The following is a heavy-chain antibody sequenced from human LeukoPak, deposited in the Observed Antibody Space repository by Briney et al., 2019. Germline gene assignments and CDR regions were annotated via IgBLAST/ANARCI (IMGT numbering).Heavy chain of an antibody. CDR1: GYNFIDNW. D-gene: IGHD6-6*01. Sequence: GESLKISCKGSGYNFIDNWIAWVRQTPGKGLEWMGIIYPGDSDTRYSPSFQGQVTISADKSISTAYLQWGSLKASDSAMYYCARLDSSSSGAHFDYWGQGTLVTVSS. J-gene: IGHJ4*02. CDR3: ARLDSSSSGAHFDY. V-gene: IGHV5-51*01. CDR2: IYPGDSDT.